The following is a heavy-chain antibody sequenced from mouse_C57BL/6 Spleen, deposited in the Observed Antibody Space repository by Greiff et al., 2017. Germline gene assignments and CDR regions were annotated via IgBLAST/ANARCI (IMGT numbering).Heavy chain of an antibody. CDR3: ARKARWFAY. V-gene: IGHV1-50*01. J-gene: IGHJ3*01. CDR1: GYTFTSYW. Sequence: QVQLQQPGAELVKPGASVKLSCKASGYTFTSYWMQWVKQRPGQGLAWIGEIDPSDSYTNYNQKFKGKATLTVDTSSSTAYMQLSSLTSEDSAVYYCARKARWFAYWGQGTLVTVSA. CDR2: IDPSDSYT.